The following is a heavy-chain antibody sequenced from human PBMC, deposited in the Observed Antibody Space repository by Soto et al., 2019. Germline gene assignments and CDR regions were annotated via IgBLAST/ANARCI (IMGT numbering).Heavy chain of an antibody. V-gene: IGHV3-30*18. J-gene: IGHJ6*03. Sequence: GGSLRLSCAASGFTFSSYGMHWVRQAPGKGLEWVAVISFDGGNKYYADSVKGRFAISRDNSKNTLYLQMSSLRAEDTAVYCCAKGSDFWSGYTSYMDVWGKGTTVTVSS. D-gene: IGHD3-3*01. CDR3: AKGSDFWSGYTSYMDV. CDR2: ISFDGGNK. CDR1: GFTFSSYG.